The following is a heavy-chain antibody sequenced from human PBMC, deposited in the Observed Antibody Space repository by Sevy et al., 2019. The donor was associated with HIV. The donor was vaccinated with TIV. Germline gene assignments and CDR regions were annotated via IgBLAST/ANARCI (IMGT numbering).Heavy chain of an antibody. J-gene: IGHJ5*02. CDR3: TRGRSGTYGWSDP. Sequence: GGSLRLSCAASGFTFGSHWMHWVRQAPGKGLVWVSRLNGDGSSARYADFVKGRFTISRDNGKNTVYLQISSLTADDTAVYYCTRGRSGTYGWSDPWGQGTLVTVSS. CDR1: GFTFGSHW. D-gene: IGHD6-19*01. V-gene: IGHV3-74*01. CDR2: LNGDGSSA.